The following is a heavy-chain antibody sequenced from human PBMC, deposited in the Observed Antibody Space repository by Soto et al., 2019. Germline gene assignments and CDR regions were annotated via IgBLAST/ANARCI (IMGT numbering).Heavy chain of an antibody. CDR3: ARAAVDGYTIIFTSPWFDP. J-gene: IGHJ5*02. Sequence: QVQLVQSGAEVKKPGASVKVSCKASGYTFTSYGISWVRQAPGQGLEWMGWISAYNGNTNYAQKLQGRVTMTTDTSTSTAYMELRSRRSDDTAVYYCARAAVDGYTIIFTSPWFDPWGQGTLVTVSS. CDR1: GYTFTSYG. V-gene: IGHV1-18*01. D-gene: IGHD5-12*01. CDR2: ISAYNGNT.